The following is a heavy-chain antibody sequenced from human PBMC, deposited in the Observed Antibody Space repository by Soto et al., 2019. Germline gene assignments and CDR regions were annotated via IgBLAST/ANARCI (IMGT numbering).Heavy chain of an antibody. D-gene: IGHD3-10*01. Sequence: SETLSLACAVYGGSFSGYYWSWIRQPPGKGLEWIGEINHSGSTNYNPSLKSRVTISVDTSKNQFSLKLSSVTAADTAVYYCASYGHRNWFDPWGQGTRVTVSS. CDR1: GGSFSGYY. CDR3: ASYGHRNWFDP. V-gene: IGHV4-34*01. CDR2: INHSGST. J-gene: IGHJ5*02.